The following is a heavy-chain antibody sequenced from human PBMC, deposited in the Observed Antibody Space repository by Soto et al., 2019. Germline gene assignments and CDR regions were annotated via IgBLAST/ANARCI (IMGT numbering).Heavy chain of an antibody. V-gene: IGHV3-23*01. D-gene: IGHD6-19*01. CDR2: IGGSGAGT. CDR3: ARGGGIAVAGTHLDY. Sequence: EVQLLESGGGLVQPGGSLRLSCAASGFTFSSYAMSWVRQAPGKGLEWVSGIGGSGAGTNYADSVKGRFTIPRDNSKNTLYLQMSSLRAEDTAVYYCARGGGIAVAGTHLDYWGQGTLVTVSS. CDR1: GFTFSSYA. J-gene: IGHJ4*02.